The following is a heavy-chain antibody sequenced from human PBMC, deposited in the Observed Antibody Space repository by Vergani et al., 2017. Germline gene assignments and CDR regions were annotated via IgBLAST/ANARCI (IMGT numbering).Heavy chain of an antibody. CDR3: ARASGGLRIDY. CDR2: IYYSGST. D-gene: IGHD3-10*01. V-gene: IGHV4-61*10. CDR1: GGSVSSGSYY. Sequence: QVQLQESGPGLVKPSETLSLTCTVSGGSVSSGSYYWSWIRQPAGKGLEWIGYIYYSGSTNDNPSLKSRVTISVDTSKNQFSLKLSAVTAADTAVYYCARASGGLRIDYWGQGTLVTVSS. J-gene: IGHJ4*02.